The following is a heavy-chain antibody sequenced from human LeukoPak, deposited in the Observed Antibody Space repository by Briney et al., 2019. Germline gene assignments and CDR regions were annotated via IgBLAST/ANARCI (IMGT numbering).Heavy chain of an antibody. D-gene: IGHD6-13*01. CDR3: ARDSSSWYDY. CDR2: IKQDGSEK. Sequence: GGSLRLSRAASGFTFRNYWMSWVRQAPGKGLEWVANIKQDGSEKNYVDSVKGRFTISRGNAKNSVYLQMNSLSVEDTAMYYCARDSSSWYDYWGQGTLVTVSS. J-gene: IGHJ4*02. CDR1: GFTFRNYW. V-gene: IGHV3-7*01.